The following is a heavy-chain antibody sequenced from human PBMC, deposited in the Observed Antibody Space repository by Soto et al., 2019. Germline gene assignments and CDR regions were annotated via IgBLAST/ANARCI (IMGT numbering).Heavy chain of an antibody. D-gene: IGHD1-20*01. CDR1: GGTFSSYA. CDR2: IIPIFGTA. J-gene: IGHJ6*02. V-gene: IGHV1-69*12. CDR3: ARSITGTVSYYYGMDV. Sequence: QVQLVQSGAEVKKPGSSVKVSCKASGGTFSSYAINWVRQAPGQGLEWMGGIIPIFGTADYAQKFQGRVTITADESTNTAYMELSSLRSEDTAVYYCARSITGTVSYYYGMDVWGQGTTVTVSS.